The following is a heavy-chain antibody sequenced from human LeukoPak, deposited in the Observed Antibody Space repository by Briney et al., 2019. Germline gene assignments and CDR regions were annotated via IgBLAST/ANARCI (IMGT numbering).Heavy chain of an antibody. Sequence: GEPRKIPCRALGYPSTRPRIAGVRQLHGKGLKWRGIIYPGDSDTRYNSSFQGQVTISADKSSNTAYLQWNSLKASDTAIYYCARTVAIPLWAFDFWGEGTLVTV. V-gene: IGHV5-51*01. CDR2: IYPGDSDT. D-gene: IGHD3/OR15-3a*01. CDR3: ARTVAIPLWAFDF. CDR1: GYPSTRPR. J-gene: IGHJ4*02.